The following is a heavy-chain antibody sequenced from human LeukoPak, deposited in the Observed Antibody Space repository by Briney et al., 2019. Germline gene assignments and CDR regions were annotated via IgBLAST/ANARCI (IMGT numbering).Heavy chain of an antibody. D-gene: IGHD5-18*01. Sequence: GASVKVSCKASGYTFTSYYMHWVRQAPGQGLEWMGIINPSGGSTSYAQKFQGRVTMTRDMSTSTVYMELSSLRSEDTAVYYCARGLYSYGYGAPFDIWGQGTMVTVSS. CDR2: INPSGGST. CDR3: ARGLYSYGYGAPFDI. CDR1: GYTFTSYY. V-gene: IGHV1-46*01. J-gene: IGHJ3*02.